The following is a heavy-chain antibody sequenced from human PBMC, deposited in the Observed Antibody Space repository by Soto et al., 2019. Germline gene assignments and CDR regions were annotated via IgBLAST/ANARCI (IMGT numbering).Heavy chain of an antibody. Sequence: QVQLVQSGAEVKKPGSSVKVSCKASGGTFSSYAISWVRQAPGQGLEWMGGIIPIFGTANYAQKFQGRVTITADESTSTAYMEQSSLRSEDTAVYYCAREEGYDSSGYMVGPFDYWGQGTLVTVSS. V-gene: IGHV1-69*12. CDR1: GGTFSSYA. J-gene: IGHJ4*02. CDR3: AREEGYDSSGYMVGPFDY. D-gene: IGHD3-22*01. CDR2: IIPIFGTA.